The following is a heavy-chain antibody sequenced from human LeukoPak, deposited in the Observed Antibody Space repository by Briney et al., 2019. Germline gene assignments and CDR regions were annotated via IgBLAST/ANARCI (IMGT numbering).Heavy chain of an antibody. Sequence: SETLSLTCTVSGCSISSYYWSWIRQPAGKGLEWIGRIYTSGSTNYNPSLKSRVTISVDKSKNQFSLKLSSVTAADTAVYYCARDTHTYGDYRPLRYWYFDLWGRGTLVTVSS. D-gene: IGHD4-17*01. J-gene: IGHJ2*01. CDR3: ARDTHTYGDYRPLRYWYFDL. CDR1: GCSISSYY. CDR2: IYTSGST. V-gene: IGHV4-4*07.